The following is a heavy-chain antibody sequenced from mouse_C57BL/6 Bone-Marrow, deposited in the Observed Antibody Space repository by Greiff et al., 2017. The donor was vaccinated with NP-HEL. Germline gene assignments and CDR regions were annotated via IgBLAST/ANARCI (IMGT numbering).Heavy chain of an antibody. J-gene: IGHJ4*01. CDR2: ISDGGSYT. D-gene: IGHD3-2*02. Sequence: DVMLVESGGGLVKPGGSLKLSCAASGFTFSSYAMSWVRQTPEKRLEWVATISDGGSYTYYPDNVKGRFTISRDNAKNNLYLQMSHLKSEDTAMYYCARGGQLRLPYAMDYWGQGTSVTVSS. V-gene: IGHV5-4*03. CDR3: ARGGQLRLPYAMDY. CDR1: GFTFSSYA.